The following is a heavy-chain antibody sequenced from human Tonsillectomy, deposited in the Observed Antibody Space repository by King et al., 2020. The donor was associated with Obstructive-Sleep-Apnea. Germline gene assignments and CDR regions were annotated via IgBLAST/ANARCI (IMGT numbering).Heavy chain of an antibody. V-gene: IGHV4-39*07. CDR1: GGSISSSSYY. D-gene: IGHD3-22*01. CDR2: IYYSGST. Sequence: QLQESGPGLVKPSESLSLTCTVSGGSISSSSYYWGWIRQPPGKGLEWIGSIYYSGSTYYNPSLKSRVTISVDTSKNKFSLKLSSVTAADTAVYYCARAEYYYDSSGYPTIFDYWGQGTLVTVSS. CDR3: ARAEYYYDSSGYPTIFDY. J-gene: IGHJ4*02.